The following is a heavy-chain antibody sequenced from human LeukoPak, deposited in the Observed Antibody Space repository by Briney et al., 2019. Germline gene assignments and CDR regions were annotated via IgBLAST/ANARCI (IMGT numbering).Heavy chain of an antibody. CDR1: GFSFDDYG. V-gene: IGHV3-20*04. CDR2: INWNGSIT. CDR3: ARVYLSQQLVPGLDY. J-gene: IGHJ4*02. D-gene: IGHD6-13*01. Sequence: PGGSLRLSCAASGFSFDDYGMSWVRQAPGKGLECVSGINWNGSITGYADSVKGRFTISRDNAKNSLYLQMNSLRAEDTALCYCARVYLSQQLVPGLDYWGQGTLVTVSS.